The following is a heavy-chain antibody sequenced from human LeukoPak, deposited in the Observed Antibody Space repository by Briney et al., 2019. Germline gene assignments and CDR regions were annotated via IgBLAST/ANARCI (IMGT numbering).Heavy chain of an antibody. CDR2: IYYSGST. CDR1: GGSISSYY. J-gene: IGHJ6*02. CDR3: ARGSAMYYYYYGMDV. Sequence: SATLSLTCTVSGGSISSYYWSWIRQPPGKGLEWIGYIYYSGSTNYNPSLKSRVTISVDTSKNQFSLKLSSVTAADTAVYYCARGSAMYYYYYGMDVWGQGTTVTVSS. D-gene: IGHD5-18*01. V-gene: IGHV4-59*01.